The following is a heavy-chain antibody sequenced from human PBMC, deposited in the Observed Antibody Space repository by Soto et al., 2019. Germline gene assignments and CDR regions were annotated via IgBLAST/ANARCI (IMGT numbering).Heavy chain of an antibody. D-gene: IGHD1-1*01. CDR3: ARDGKGAAYTHGPYYFDY. CDR2: ITSTSSAI. V-gene: IGHV3-48*02. CDR1: GVTFSSYS. Sequence: GGSLRLSCVASGVTFSSYSMVWVRQAPGKGLEWVSYITSTSSAINYADSVRGRFTISRDNAMRSLFLHMNSLRDEDTAVYYCARDGKGAAYTHGPYYFDYWGQGALVTVSS. J-gene: IGHJ4*02.